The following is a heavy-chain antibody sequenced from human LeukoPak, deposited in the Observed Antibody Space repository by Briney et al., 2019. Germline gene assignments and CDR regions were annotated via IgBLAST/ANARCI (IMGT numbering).Heavy chain of an antibody. CDR2: IKQDGSEK. CDR3: AREGGFGDNSWFDP. V-gene: IGHV3-7*03. D-gene: IGHD3-10*01. CDR1: GFTFSSYW. J-gene: IGHJ5*02. Sequence: GGSLRLSCAASGFTFSSYWMSWVRQAPGKGLEWVANIKQDGSEKYYVDSVKGRFTISRDNAKNSLYLQMNSLRAEDTAVYYCAREGGFGDNSWFDPWGQGTLVTVSS.